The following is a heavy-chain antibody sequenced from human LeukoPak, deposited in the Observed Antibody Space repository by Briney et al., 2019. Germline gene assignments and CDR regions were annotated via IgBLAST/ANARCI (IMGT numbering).Heavy chain of an antibody. D-gene: IGHD6-19*01. V-gene: IGHV4-59*08. CDR3: ASEAVADDAFDI. Sequence: SETLSLTSTVSGGSISSYYWSWIRQPPGKGLEWIGYIYYSGSTNYNPSLKSRVTISVDTSKNQFSLKLSSVTAADTAVYYCASEAVADDAFDIWGQGTMVTVSS. CDR2: IYYSGST. J-gene: IGHJ3*02. CDR1: GGSISSYY.